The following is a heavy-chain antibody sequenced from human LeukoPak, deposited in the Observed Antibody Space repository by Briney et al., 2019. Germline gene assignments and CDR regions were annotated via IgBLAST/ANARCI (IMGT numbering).Heavy chain of an antibody. CDR2: INHSGST. J-gene: IGHJ4*02. CDR3: ARQTRDFYYYYGSGSYYNY. CDR1: GGSFSGYY. Sequence: SETLSLTCAVYGGSFSGYYWSWIRQPPGKGLEWIGEINHSGSTNYNPSLKSRVTISVDTSKNQFSLKLSSVTAADTAVYYCARQTRDFYYYYGSGSYYNYWGQGTLVTVSS. D-gene: IGHD3-10*01. V-gene: IGHV4-34*01.